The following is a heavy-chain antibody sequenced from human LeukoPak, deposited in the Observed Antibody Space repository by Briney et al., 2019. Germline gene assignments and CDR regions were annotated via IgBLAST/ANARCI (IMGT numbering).Heavy chain of an antibody. CDR3: ARDLGSYDSSGYYYP. J-gene: IGHJ5*02. Sequence: SETLSLTCTVSGGSISSSSYYWGWIRQPPGKGLEWIGSIYYSGSTYYNPSLKSRVTISVDTSKNQFSLKLSSVTAADTAVYYCARDLGSYDSSGYYYPWGQGTLVTVSS. D-gene: IGHD3-22*01. CDR1: GGSISSSSYY. CDR2: IYYSGST. V-gene: IGHV4-39*07.